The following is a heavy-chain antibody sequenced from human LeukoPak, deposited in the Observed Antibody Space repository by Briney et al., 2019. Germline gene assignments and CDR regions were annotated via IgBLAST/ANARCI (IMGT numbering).Heavy chain of an antibody. Sequence: GGSLRLSCAASGFTFSNAWMNWVRRAPGKGLEWVSLITSSSTYVESADSVKGRFTISRDNAKNSLSLQMNSLRAEDTAVYYCARDFGWGGALDIWGQGTMVTVSS. CDR3: ARDFGWGGALDI. CDR2: ITSSSTYV. CDR1: GFTFSNAW. V-gene: IGHV3-21*01. J-gene: IGHJ3*02. D-gene: IGHD6-19*01.